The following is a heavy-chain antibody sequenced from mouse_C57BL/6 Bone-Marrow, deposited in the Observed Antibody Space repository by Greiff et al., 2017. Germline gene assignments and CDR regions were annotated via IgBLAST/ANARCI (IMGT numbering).Heavy chain of an antibody. Sequence: EVMLVESGGGLVQPGGSMKLSCVASGFTFSNYWMNWVSQSPEKGLEWVAQIRLKSDNYATHYAESVKGRFTISRDDSNSSVYLQMNNLRAEDTGIYYCTAGGFFFDYWGQGTTLTVSS. V-gene: IGHV6-3*01. CDR2: IRLKSDNYAT. D-gene: IGHD3-2*02. CDR1: GFTFSNYW. J-gene: IGHJ2*01. CDR3: TAGGFFFDY.